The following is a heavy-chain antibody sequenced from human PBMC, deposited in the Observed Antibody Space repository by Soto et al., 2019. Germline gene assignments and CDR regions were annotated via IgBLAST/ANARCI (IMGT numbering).Heavy chain of an antibody. Sequence: TSETLSLTCTVSGGSVSSGSYYWSWIRQPPGKGLEWIGYIYYSGSTNYNPSLKSRVTISVDTSKNQFSLKLSSVTAADTAVYYCAREGYGGNSNYWGQGTLVTVSS. J-gene: IGHJ4*02. CDR1: GGSVSSGSYY. CDR2: IYYSGST. D-gene: IGHD4-17*01. V-gene: IGHV4-61*01. CDR3: AREGYGGNSNY.